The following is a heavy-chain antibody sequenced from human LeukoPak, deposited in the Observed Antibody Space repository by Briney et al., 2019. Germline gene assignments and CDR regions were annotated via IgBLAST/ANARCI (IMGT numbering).Heavy chain of an antibody. D-gene: IGHD6-25*01. Sequence: PGGTLRLSCTVSDFNFSASYMSWICQFPGGGLEWLSYISPRAYSTYYSDSARGRFTISRDNSHSSLLLKMTSGRVDDSAIYYCTRGKRTFDFWGRGTRVTVS. CDR2: ISPRAYST. CDR3: TRGKRTFDF. V-gene: IGHV3-11*01. J-gene: IGHJ5*01. CDR1: DFNFSASY.